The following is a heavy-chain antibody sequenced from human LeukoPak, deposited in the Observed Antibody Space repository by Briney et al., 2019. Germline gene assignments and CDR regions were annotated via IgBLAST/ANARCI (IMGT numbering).Heavy chain of an antibody. Sequence: PSETLSLTCTVSGGSISSGGYYWSWIRQHPGKGLEWIGYIYYSGSTYYNPSLKSRVTISVDTSKNQFSLKLSSVTAADTAVYYCAREYSSDTYYFDYWGQGTLVTVSS. CDR2: IYYSGST. D-gene: IGHD6-19*01. CDR1: GGSISSGGYY. J-gene: IGHJ4*02. CDR3: AREYSSDTYYFDY. V-gene: IGHV4-31*03.